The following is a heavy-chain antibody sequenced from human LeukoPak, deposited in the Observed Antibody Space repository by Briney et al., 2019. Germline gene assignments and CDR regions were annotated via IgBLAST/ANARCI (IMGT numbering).Heavy chain of an antibody. D-gene: IGHD1-26*01. J-gene: IGHJ3*02. CDR2: INVITGYI. CDR1: GFSFENYN. Sequence: PGGSLRLSCAASGFSFENYNMDWVRQAPGKGLEWVAYINVITGYIYYADSLKGRFTISRDNAKKSLFLEMNSLRVEDTAVYYCARDRSGSSSVDDAFDIWGQGIMVTVSS. CDR3: ARDRSGSSSVDDAFDI. V-gene: IGHV3-21*01.